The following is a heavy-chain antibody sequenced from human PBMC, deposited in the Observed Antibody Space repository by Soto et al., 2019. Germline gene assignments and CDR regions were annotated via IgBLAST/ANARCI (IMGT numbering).Heavy chain of an antibody. D-gene: IGHD6-6*01. CDR3: ARLIAARPGFVY. CDR1: GGSITSGDYY. CDR2: IYYSVST. J-gene: IGHJ4*02. Sequence: QVQLQESGPGLVKPSQTLSLTCTVSGGSITSGDYYWSWIRQPPGKGLEWVGYIYYSVSTYYNPSLYSRVSKSVDTSTNQFSLKLSSVTAADTAVYCCARLIAARPGFVYWGQGTLVTVSS. V-gene: IGHV4-30-4*01.